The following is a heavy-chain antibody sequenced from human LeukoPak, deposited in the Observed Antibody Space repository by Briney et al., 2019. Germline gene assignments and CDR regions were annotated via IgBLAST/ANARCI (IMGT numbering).Heavy chain of an antibody. D-gene: IGHD3-10*01. CDR3: GRARGGGRITMVRGFDY. Sequence: GGSLRLSCAASGFTFSSYSMNWVRQAPGKGLEWVSYISSSSSTIYYADSVKGRFTISRDNAKNSLYLQMNSLRAEDTAVYYWGRARGGGRITMVRGFDYWGQGTLVTVSS. CDR1: GFTFSSYS. CDR2: ISSSSSTI. J-gene: IGHJ4*02. V-gene: IGHV3-48*01.